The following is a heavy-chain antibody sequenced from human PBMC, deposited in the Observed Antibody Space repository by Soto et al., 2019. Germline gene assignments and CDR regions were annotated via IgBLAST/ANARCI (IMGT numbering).Heavy chain of an antibody. V-gene: IGHV1-69*01. D-gene: IGHD3-16*01. J-gene: IGHJ4*02. CDR1: GGSLTSYP. CDR2: IIPIHGTT. Sequence: QMEQPGAEVRKPGSSVKVSCKPSGGSLTSYPMAWVRQAPGQGFEWMGGIIPIHGTTEDARKFQGRVTITADESTNRATLELTGLTSEDTAVYYCARGWGLVSWGQGTLVSVSS. CDR3: ARGWGLVS.